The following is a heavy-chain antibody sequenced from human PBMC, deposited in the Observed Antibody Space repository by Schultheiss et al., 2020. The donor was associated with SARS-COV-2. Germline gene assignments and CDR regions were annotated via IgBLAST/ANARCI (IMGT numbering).Heavy chain of an antibody. V-gene: IGHV3-33*08. J-gene: IGHJ3*02. CDR2: IWYDGSNK. Sequence: GGSLRLSCAASGFTFSSYGMHWVRQAPGKGLEWVAVIWYDGSNKYYGDSVKGRFTISRDNSKNTVYLQMNSLRAEDTAVYYCARDQGLELLGGNAFDIWGQGTMVTVSS. D-gene: IGHD1-7*01. CDR1: GFTFSSYG. CDR3: ARDQGLELLGGNAFDI.